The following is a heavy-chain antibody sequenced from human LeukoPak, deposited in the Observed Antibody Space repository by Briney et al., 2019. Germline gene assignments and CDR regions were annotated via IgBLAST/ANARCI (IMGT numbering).Heavy chain of an antibody. CDR1: GFTFSNYW. Sequence: GGSLRLSCAASGFTFSNYWMSWVRQAPGKGLEWVASIRGDGSEKYYVDSVKGRFTISRDNAKNSLYLQMNTVRAEDTAVYYCARELNGGYWGQGTLVTVSS. CDR2: IRGDGSEK. D-gene: IGHD3-10*01. V-gene: IGHV3-7*01. J-gene: IGHJ4*02. CDR3: ARELNGGY.